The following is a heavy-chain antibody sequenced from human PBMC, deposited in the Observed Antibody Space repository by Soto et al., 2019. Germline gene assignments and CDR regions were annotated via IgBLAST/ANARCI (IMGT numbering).Heavy chain of an antibody. V-gene: IGHV1-46*01. CDR3: ARDGRLVEMAPLYYFDY. Sequence: QVQLVQSGAEVKKPGPSVKVSCKASGYTFTSYYMHWVRQAPGQGLEWMGIINPSGGSTSYAQKFQGRVTMTRDTSTSTVYMELSSLRSEDTAVYYCARDGRLVEMAPLYYFDYWGQGTLVTVSS. CDR1: GYTFTSYY. D-gene: IGHD2-15*01. CDR2: INPSGGST. J-gene: IGHJ4*02.